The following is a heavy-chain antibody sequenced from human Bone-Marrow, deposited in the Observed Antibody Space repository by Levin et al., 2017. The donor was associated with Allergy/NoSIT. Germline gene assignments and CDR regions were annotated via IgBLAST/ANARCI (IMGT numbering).Heavy chain of an antibody. D-gene: IGHD6-19*01. CDR1: GFTFSSYA. V-gene: IGHV3-30-3*01. CDR3: ARVLGRYSSGWEDAFDI. Sequence: PGGSLRLSCAASGFTFSSYAMHWVRQAPGKGLEWVAVISYDGSNKYYADSVKGRFTISRDNSKNTLYLQMNSLRAEDTAVYYCARVLGRYSSGWEDAFDIWGQGTMVTVSS. CDR2: ISYDGSNK. J-gene: IGHJ3*02.